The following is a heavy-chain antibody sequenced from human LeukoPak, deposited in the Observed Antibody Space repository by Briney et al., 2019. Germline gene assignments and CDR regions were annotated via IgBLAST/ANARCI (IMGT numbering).Heavy chain of an antibody. Sequence: GGSLRLSCAASGFTFSVYAMTWVCQSPGKGLEWVSAISGSGATTYYADSVKGRFTISRDNSKNTLYLQMNSLRAEDTAVYYCAKERTNFDYWGQGTLVTVSS. CDR1: GFTFSVYA. V-gene: IGHV3-23*01. J-gene: IGHJ4*02. D-gene: IGHD2-8*01. CDR2: ISGSGATT. CDR3: AKERTNFDY.